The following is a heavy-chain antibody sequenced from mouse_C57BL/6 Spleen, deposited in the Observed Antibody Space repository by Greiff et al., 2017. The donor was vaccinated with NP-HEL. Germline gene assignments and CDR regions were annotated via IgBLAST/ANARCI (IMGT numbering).Heavy chain of an antibody. D-gene: IGHD2-3*01. V-gene: IGHV3-6*01. CDR1: GYSITSGYY. J-gene: IGHJ3*01. Sequence: ESGPGLVKPSQSLSLTCSVTGYSITSGYYWNWIRQFPGNKLEWMGYISYDGSNNYNPSLKNRISITRDTSKNQFFLKLNSVTTEDTATYYCARDDDYFFAYWGQGTLVTVSA. CDR2: ISYDGSN. CDR3: ARDDDYFFAY.